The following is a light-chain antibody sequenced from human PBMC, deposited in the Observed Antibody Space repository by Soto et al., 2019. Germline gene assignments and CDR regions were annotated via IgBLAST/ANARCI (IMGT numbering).Light chain of an antibody. Sequence: QSVLTQPPSVSGAPGQRVTISCTWSSSNIGAGYDVHWYQQLPGTDPKLLIYGNSNRPSGVPDRFSGSKSGTSASLAITGLQAEDEADYYCQSYDSSLSGNVVFGGGTKVTVL. J-gene: IGLJ2*01. CDR2: GNS. CDR3: QSYDSSLSGNVV. V-gene: IGLV1-40*01. CDR1: SSNIGAGYD.